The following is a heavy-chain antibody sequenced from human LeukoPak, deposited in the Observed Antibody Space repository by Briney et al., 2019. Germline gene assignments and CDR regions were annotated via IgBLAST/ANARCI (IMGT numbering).Heavy chain of an antibody. D-gene: IGHD2-2*01. CDR2: IKQDGSQI. V-gene: IGHV3-7*01. Sequence: PGGSLRLSCAASGFTFSSYAMSWVRRAPGKGLEWVANIKQDGSQIFYVDSVKGRFTISRDTAKNSLSLQMNSLRAEDTAVYYCAREYCSGTSCYGYFDYWGQGTLVTVSS. CDR3: AREYCSGTSCYGYFDY. CDR1: GFTFSSYA. J-gene: IGHJ4*02.